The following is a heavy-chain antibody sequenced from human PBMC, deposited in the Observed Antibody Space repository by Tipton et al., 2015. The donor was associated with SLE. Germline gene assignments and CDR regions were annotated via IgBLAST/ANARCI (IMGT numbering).Heavy chain of an antibody. Sequence: TLSLTCTVSGGSISSYYWSWIRQPPGKGLEWIGYIYYSGSTNYNPSLKSRVTISVDTSKNQFSLKLSSVTAADTAVYYCARQLARGAFDIWGQGTMVTASS. V-gene: IGHV4-59*08. CDR2: IYYSGST. CDR1: GGSISSYY. D-gene: IGHD1-26*01. J-gene: IGHJ3*02. CDR3: ARQLARGAFDI.